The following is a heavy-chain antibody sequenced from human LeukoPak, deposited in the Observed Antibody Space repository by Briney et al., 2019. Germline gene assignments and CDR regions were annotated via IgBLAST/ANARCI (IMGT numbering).Heavy chain of an antibody. V-gene: IGHV3-30*02. J-gene: IGHJ3*02. Sequence: PGGSLRLSCAASGFTFSGYGMHWVRQAPGKGLEWVAFIQYDGSNKYYADSVKGRFTISRDNSKNTLYLQMNSLRAEDTAVYYCAKDRPSYCSGGSCYRGRRQADAFDIWGQGTMVTVSS. CDR1: GFTFSGYG. CDR3: AKDRPSYCSGGSCYRGRRQADAFDI. D-gene: IGHD2-15*01. CDR2: IQYDGSNK.